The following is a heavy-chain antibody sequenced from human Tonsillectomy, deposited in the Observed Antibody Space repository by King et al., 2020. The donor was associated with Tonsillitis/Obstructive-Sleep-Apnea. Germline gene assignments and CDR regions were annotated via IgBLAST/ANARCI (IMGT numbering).Heavy chain of an antibody. CDR3: ARDGGIAAAGTDYYYMDV. D-gene: IGHD6-13*01. CDR2: INPSGGST. V-gene: IGHV1-46*01. J-gene: IGHJ6*03. CDR1: GYTFTSYY. Sequence: VQLVESGAEVKKPGASVTVSCTASGYTFTSYYMHWVRQAPGQGLEWMGIINPSGGSTNYAQKFQGRVTMTRDTSPSTVYMELSSLRSEDTAVYYCARDGGIAAAGTDYYYMDVWGKGTTVTVSS.